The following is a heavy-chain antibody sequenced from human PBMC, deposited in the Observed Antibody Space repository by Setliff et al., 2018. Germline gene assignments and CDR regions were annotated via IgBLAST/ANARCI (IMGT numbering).Heavy chain of an antibody. CDR2: IHHSGRT. CDR1: GGSLSDYY. CDR3: ARRGYYYGWGDSNAFDI. J-gene: IGHJ3*02. D-gene: IGHD3-10*01. Sequence: PSETLSLTCTVSGGSLSDYYWSWIRQPPGKGLEWVGEIHHSGRTNYNPSLKSRVTISVDTSKNQFSLKLSSVTAADTAVYYCARRGYYYGWGDSNAFDIWGQGTMVTVSS. V-gene: IGHV4-34*01.